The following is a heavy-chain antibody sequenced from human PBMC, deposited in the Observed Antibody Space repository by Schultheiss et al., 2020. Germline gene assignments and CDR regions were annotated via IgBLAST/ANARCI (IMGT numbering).Heavy chain of an antibody. V-gene: IGHV3-30*07. D-gene: IGHD2-15*01. CDR1: GFTFSSYA. Sequence: SLKISCAASGFTFSSYAMHWVRQAPGKGLEWVAVISYDGSNKYYADSVKGRFTISRDNSKNTLYLQMNSLRAEDTAVYYCARGVVVAATPIDYWGQGTLVNVYS. J-gene: IGHJ4*02. CDR2: ISYDGSNK. CDR3: ARGVVVAATPIDY.